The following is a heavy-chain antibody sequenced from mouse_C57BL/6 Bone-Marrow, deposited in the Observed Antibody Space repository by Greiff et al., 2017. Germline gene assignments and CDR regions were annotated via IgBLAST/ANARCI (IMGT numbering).Heavy chain of an antibody. D-gene: IGHD2-1*01. CDR3: TRGRYGKRDAMDY. J-gene: IGHJ4*01. V-gene: IGHV5-9-1*02. CDR2: ISSGGDYI. CDR1: GFTFSSYA. Sequence: EVKLVESGEGLVKPGGSLKLSCAASGFTFSSYAMSWVRQTPEKRLEWVAYISSGGDYIYYADTVKGRFTISRDNARNTLYLQMSSLKSEDTAMYYCTRGRYGKRDAMDYWGQGTSVTVSS.